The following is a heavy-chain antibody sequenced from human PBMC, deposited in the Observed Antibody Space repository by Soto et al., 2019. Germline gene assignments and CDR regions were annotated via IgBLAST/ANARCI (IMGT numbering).Heavy chain of an antibody. J-gene: IGHJ4*02. D-gene: IGHD1-1*01. CDR2: IRRDGSVQ. CDR1: GFTFSSYW. CDR3: AREMIGTTFTHYDH. Sequence: GGSLRLSCPASGFTFSSYWMTWVRQAPGKGLEWVANIRRDGSVQNCVDSVKGRFTISRDNAKNLLFLQMNSLRAEDTAVYFCAREMIGTTFTHYDHWGQGTQVTVSS. V-gene: IGHV3-7*05.